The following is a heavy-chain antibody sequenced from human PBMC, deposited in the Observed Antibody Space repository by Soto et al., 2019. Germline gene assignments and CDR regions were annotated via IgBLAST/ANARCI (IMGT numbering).Heavy chain of an antibody. Sequence: SVKVSCKASGDTFSFYTINWVRQAPGLGLEWVGRINPILSMSNYAQKFQGRVTMTADKSTSTAYMELRSLRFEDTAIYYCATSYGSGYRAFDYWGQGDLVTVSS. J-gene: IGHJ4*02. CDR1: GDTFSFYT. D-gene: IGHD3-10*01. CDR2: INPILSMS. V-gene: IGHV1-69*02. CDR3: ATSYGSGYRAFDY.